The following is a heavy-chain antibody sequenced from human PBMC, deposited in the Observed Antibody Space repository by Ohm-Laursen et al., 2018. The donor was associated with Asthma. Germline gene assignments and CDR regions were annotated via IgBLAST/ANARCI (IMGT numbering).Heavy chain of an antibody. J-gene: IGHJ4*02. Sequence: SLRLSCAASGFSFSTYTMNWVRQAPGKGLEWVASISRSSDYIHYADSVKGRFTISRDNAKNSLHLQMNSLRAEDTAVYYCARSHGGIQRCLSYQCDNWGQGALVTVSS. CDR3: ARSHGGIQRCLSYQCDN. CDR2: ISRSSDYI. V-gene: IGHV3-21*01. D-gene: IGHD5-18*01. CDR1: GFSFSTYT.